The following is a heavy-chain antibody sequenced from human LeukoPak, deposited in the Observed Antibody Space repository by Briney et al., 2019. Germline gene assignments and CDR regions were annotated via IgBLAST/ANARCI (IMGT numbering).Heavy chain of an antibody. J-gene: IGHJ5*02. CDR1: GGSISSGGYY. CDR3: ARSGSTSVANWFDH. D-gene: IGHD2-2*01. V-gene: IGHV4-31*03. CDR2: IYYSGST. Sequence: SETLSLTCTVSGGSISSGGYYWSWIRQHPGKGLEWIGYIYYSGSTYYNPSLKSRVTISVDTSKNQFSLKLSSVTAADTAVYYCARSGSTSVANWFDHWGQGTLVTVSS.